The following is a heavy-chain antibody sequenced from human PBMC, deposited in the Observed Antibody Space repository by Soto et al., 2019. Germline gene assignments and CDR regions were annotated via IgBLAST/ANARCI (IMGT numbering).Heavy chain of an antibody. D-gene: IGHD6-19*01. CDR2: IYKSGST. Sequence: QVQLQESGPGLVKPSGTLSLTCKVSSGSISSGHLWSWVRQPPGKGLEWIGEIYKSGSTNYNPSLKSRLTMSGDKSQDQVSLNLTSVTAADTAVYYCARVGGIGWSLRRIFSYYYMDVFGKGTTVTVSS. CDR3: ARVGGIGWSLRRIFSYYYMDV. J-gene: IGHJ6*03. CDR1: SGSISSGHL. V-gene: IGHV4-4*02.